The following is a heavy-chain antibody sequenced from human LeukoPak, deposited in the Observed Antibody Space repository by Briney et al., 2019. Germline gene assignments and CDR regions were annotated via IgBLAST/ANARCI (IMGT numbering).Heavy chain of an antibody. V-gene: IGHV3-21*01. D-gene: IGHD5-24*01. Sequence: GGSLRLSCAASGFTLSSYWMSCARQAPGKGLEWVSSISRSSSSIFYADSVKGRFTISRDNAKDSLYLQMNSLRAEDTAVYYCARGIRLQRGEDYFDYWGQGTLVTVSS. CDR1: GFTLSSYW. J-gene: IGHJ4*02. CDR2: ISRSSSSI. CDR3: ARGIRLQRGEDYFDY.